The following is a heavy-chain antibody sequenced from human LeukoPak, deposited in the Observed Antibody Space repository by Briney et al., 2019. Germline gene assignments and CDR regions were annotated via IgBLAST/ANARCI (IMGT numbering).Heavy chain of an antibody. Sequence: GGSLRLSCAASGFTFSSYAMSWVRQAPGKGLEWVSAISGSGGSTYYADSVKGRFTISRDNSKNTLYLQMNSLRAEDTAVYYCAKFHPFYDLWSGYYLFDYWGQGTLVTVSS. CDR1: GFTFSSYA. V-gene: IGHV3-23*01. J-gene: IGHJ4*02. D-gene: IGHD3-3*01. CDR3: AKFHPFYDLWSGYYLFDY. CDR2: ISGSGGST.